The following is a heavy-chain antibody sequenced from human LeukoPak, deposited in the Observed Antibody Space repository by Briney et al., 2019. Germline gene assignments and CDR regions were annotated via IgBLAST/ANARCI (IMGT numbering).Heavy chain of an antibody. CDR2: INSSSGYI. V-gene: IGHV3-21*01. CDR1: GFTFRNYN. CDR3: ARDATMVPLYYYYYMDV. Sequence: GGSLRLSCAASGFTFRNYNMNWVRQAPGKGLEWVPSINSSSGYIYYADSVKGRFTISRDNAKNSLYLQMNSVRAEHTAVYYCARDATMVPLYYYYYMDVWGKGTTVTVSS. J-gene: IGHJ6*03. D-gene: IGHD3-10*01.